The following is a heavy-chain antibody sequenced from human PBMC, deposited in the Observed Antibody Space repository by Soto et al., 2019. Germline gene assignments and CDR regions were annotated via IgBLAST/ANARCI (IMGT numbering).Heavy chain of an antibody. D-gene: IGHD2-15*01. V-gene: IGHV1-69*13. CDR1: GGTFSSYG. CDR3: ARRYCSGGSCFEGSFDL. J-gene: IGHJ4*02. CDR2: IIPIFGTT. Sequence: SVKVSCKASGGTFSSYGINWVRQAPGQGLEWMAMIIPIFGTTNYTQKLQGRVTISADESTSTAYMGLSSLRSEDTAVYYCARRYCSGGSCFEGSFDLWGQGTLVTV.